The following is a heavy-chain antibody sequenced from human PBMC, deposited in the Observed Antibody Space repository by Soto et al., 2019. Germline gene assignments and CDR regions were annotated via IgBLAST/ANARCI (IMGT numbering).Heavy chain of an antibody. D-gene: IGHD3-22*01. CDR2: ISAYNGNT. CDR1: GYTFTSYG. CDR3: ARESDSSGYAFDY. J-gene: IGHJ4*01. V-gene: IGHV1-18*01. Sequence: ASVKVSCKASGYTFTSYGISWVRQAPGQGLEWMGWISAYNGNTNYAQKLQGRVTMTRDTSISTAYMELSRLRSDDTAVYYCARESDSSGYAFDYWGQGTLVTVSS.